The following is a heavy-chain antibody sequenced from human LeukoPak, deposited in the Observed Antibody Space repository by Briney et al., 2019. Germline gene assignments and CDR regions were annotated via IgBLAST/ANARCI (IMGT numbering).Heavy chain of an antibody. CDR3: ARAYCSGGSCYRAHYYYYYMDV. V-gene: IGHV3-74*01. J-gene: IGHJ6*03. D-gene: IGHD2-15*01. CDR2: INSDGNST. Sequence: GGSLXLSCAASGFTFSSYWMHWVRQAPGKGLVWVSRINSDGNSTNYADSVKGRFTISRENAKNKLYLQMNRLRAEDTAVYYCARAYCSGGSCYRAHYYYYYMDVWGKGTTVTVSS. CDR1: GFTFSSYW.